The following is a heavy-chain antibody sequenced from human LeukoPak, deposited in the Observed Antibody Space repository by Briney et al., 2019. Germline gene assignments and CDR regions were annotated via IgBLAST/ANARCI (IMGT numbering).Heavy chain of an antibody. CDR1: GYTFTSYG. CDR2: ISAYNGNT. V-gene: IGHV1-18*01. CDR3: ARVDYDFWSGYYTGAIDY. J-gene: IGHJ4*02. D-gene: IGHD3-3*01. Sequence: ASVKVSCKASGYTFTSYGISWVRQAPGQGLEWMGRISAYNGNTNYAQKLQGRVTMTTDTSTSTAYMELRSLRSDDTAVYYCARVDYDFWSGYYTGAIDYWGQGTLVTVSS.